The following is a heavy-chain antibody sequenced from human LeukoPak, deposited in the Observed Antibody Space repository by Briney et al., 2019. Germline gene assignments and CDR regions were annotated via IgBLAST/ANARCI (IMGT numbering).Heavy chain of an antibody. Sequence: GGSLRLSCAASGFTFSSYSMNWVRQAPGKGLEWVSYISSSSSTIYYADSVKGRFTISRDNAKNSLYLQMNSLRDEDTAVYYCARASADYSSARWGPPNYYYYMDVWGKGTTVTVSS. CDR3: ARASADYSSARWGPPNYYYYMDV. CDR1: GFTFSSYS. V-gene: IGHV3-48*02. J-gene: IGHJ6*03. CDR2: ISSSSSTI. D-gene: IGHD6-25*01.